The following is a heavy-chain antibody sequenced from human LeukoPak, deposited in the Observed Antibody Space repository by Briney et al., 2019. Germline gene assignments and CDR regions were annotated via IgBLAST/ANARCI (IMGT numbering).Heavy chain of an antibody. J-gene: IGHJ4*02. V-gene: IGHV1-24*01. D-gene: IGHD1-26*01. Sequence: ASVTVSCKVSGYTLTELSMRWVRQAPGKGLEWMGGFDPEDGETIYAQKFQGRVTMTEDTSTDTAYMELSSLRSEDTAVYYCATAVGAVYYFDYWGQGTLVTVSS. CDR2: FDPEDGET. CDR1: GYTLTELS. CDR3: ATAVGAVYYFDY.